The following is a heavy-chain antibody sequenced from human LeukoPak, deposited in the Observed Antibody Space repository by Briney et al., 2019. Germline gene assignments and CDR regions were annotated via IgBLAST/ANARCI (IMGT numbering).Heavy chain of an antibody. V-gene: IGHV3-33*08. CDR3: ARKYYYDSSGFDY. Sequence: GGSLRLSCAASGFTFSSHWMYWVRQAPGKGLEWVAVIWYDGSNKYYADSVKGRFTISRDNSKKTLYLQMNSLRVEDTAVYYCARKYYYDSSGFDYWGQGTLVTVSS. CDR1: GFTFSSHW. D-gene: IGHD3-22*01. J-gene: IGHJ4*02. CDR2: IWYDGSNK.